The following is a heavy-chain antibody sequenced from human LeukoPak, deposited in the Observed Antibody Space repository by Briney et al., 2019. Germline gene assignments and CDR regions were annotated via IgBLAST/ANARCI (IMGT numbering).Heavy chain of an antibody. V-gene: IGHV1-46*01. Sequence: GASVKVSCKASGYTFTSYYMHWVRQAPGQGLEWMGIINPSGGSTSYAQKFQGRVTMTRDTSTSTVYMELSSLRSEDTAVYYCAPTGRTTHDVNMWYFDYWGQGTLVIVSP. D-gene: IGHD1-1*01. CDR2: INPSGGST. J-gene: IGHJ4*02. CDR1: GYTFTSYY. CDR3: APTGRTTHDVNMWYFDY.